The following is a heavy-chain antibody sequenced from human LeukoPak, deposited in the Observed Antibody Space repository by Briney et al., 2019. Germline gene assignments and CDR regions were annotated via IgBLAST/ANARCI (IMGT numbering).Heavy chain of an antibody. Sequence: PGGSLRLSCAASGFTFSNYAMSWVRQAPGKGLEWVSGISGSGGSTYYADSVKGRCTISRDNSKNTLYLQMNSLRAEDTAVYYCAKGLYYDFWSGYGVIDYWGQGTLVTVSS. CDR1: GFTFSNYA. CDR2: ISGSGGST. J-gene: IGHJ4*02. V-gene: IGHV3-23*01. D-gene: IGHD3-3*01. CDR3: AKGLYYDFWSGYGVIDY.